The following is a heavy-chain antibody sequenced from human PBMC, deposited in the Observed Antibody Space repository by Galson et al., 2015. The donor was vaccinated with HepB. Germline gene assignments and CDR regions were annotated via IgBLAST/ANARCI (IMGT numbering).Heavy chain of an antibody. J-gene: IGHJ6*02. CDR1: GFTFSSYA. CDR3: ARSTGLGRGSYGMDV. Sequence: SLRLSCAASGFTFSSYAMSWVRQAPGKGLEWVSGISAGGGSTYFADSVKGRFTISRDNSKNTLYLQMNSLRAEDTAVYYCARSTGLGRGSYGMDVWGQGTTVTVSS. D-gene: IGHD4-17*01. V-gene: IGHV3-23*01. CDR2: ISAGGGST.